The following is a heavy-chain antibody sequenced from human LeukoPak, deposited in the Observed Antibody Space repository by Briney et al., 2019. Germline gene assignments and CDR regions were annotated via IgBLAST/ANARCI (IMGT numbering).Heavy chain of an antibody. CDR3: ARDGCTGGSCYYFDY. CDR2: IYYSGST. CDR1: GGSISNYY. Sequence: SETLSLTCTVSGGSISNYYWSWIRQPPGKGLEWIGYIYYSGSTNYSPSLKSRVTISINTSKNQFSLKLSSVTAADTAVYYCARDGCTGGSCYYFDYWGQGTLVTVSS. J-gene: IGHJ4*02. V-gene: IGHV4-59*01. D-gene: IGHD2-15*01.